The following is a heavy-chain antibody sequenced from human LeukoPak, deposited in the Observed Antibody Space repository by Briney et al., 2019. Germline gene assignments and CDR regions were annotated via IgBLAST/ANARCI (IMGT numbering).Heavy chain of an antibody. CDR2: INPDGSQT. J-gene: IGHJ4*02. Sequence: GGSLRLSCAASGFTFNTYWMHWVRHAPGKGLVWVSHINPDGSQTNYADSVTGRFTISRDNAKNTLYLQMNSLRAEDTAVYYCARDPVRRDSYWGQGTLVTVSS. CDR1: GFTFNTYW. CDR3: ARDPVRRDSY. D-gene: IGHD3-10*01. V-gene: IGHV3-74*01.